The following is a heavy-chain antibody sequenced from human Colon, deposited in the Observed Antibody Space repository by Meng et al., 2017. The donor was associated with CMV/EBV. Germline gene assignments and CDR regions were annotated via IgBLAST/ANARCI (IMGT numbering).Heavy chain of an antibody. V-gene: IGHV3-30*02. Sequence: GESLKISCAASGFTFSSYGMHWVRQAPGKGLEWVAFIRYDGSNKYYADSVKGRFTISRDNSKNTLYLQMNSLRAEDTAVYYCATSLGIAVAPDYWGQGTLVTVSS. D-gene: IGHD6-19*01. J-gene: IGHJ4*02. CDR1: GFTFSSYG. CDR3: ATSLGIAVAPDY. CDR2: IRYDGSNK.